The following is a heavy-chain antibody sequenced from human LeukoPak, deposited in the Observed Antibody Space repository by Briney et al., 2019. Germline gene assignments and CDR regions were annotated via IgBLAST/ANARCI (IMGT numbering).Heavy chain of an antibody. Sequence: SETLSLTCTVSGGSISSSSYYWGWIRQPPGKGLEWIGSIYYSGSTYYNPSLKSRVTISVDTSKNQFSLKLSSVTAADTAVYYCAANYYGSGRVWFDPWGQGTLVTVSS. V-gene: IGHV4-39*07. CDR1: GGSISSSSYY. J-gene: IGHJ5*02. CDR2: IYYSGST. D-gene: IGHD3-10*01. CDR3: AANYYGSGRVWFDP.